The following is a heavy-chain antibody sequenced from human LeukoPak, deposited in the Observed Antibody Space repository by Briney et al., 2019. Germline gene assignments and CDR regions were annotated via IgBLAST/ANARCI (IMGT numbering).Heavy chain of an antibody. CDR1: GFTFSSAW. Sequence: GGSLRLSCAASGFTFSSAWMSWVRQAPGKGLEWVGRIKSKTDGGTTDYAAPVKGRFTISRDDSKNTLYLQMNSLKTEDTAVYYCTTARLYYYYGMDVWGKGTTVTVSS. D-gene: IGHD5-12*01. CDR3: TTARLYYYYGMDV. J-gene: IGHJ6*04. V-gene: IGHV3-15*01. CDR2: IKSKTDGGTT.